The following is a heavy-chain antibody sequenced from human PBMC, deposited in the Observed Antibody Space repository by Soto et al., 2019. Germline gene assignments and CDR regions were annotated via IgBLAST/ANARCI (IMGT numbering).Heavy chain of an antibody. Sequence: QVQLQESGPGLVKPSETLSLTCAVSGDSISSYYCLWIRQPPGKGLESIGYMYYGRSANYNPSLKSRVTLSVDTSTNQCSLTLSSMTAADTAVYYCALRSMAVVPEYWGQGTLVTVSS. CDR1: GDSISSYY. J-gene: IGHJ4*02. CDR3: ALRSMAVVPEY. V-gene: IGHV4-59*01. CDR2: MYYGRSA. D-gene: IGHD3-22*01.